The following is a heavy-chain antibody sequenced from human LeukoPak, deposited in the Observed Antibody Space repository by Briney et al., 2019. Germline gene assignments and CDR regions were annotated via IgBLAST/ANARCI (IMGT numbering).Heavy chain of an antibody. CDR1: GGSISSSSYY. D-gene: IGHD3-10*01. J-gene: IGHJ4*02. Sequence: PSETLSLTCIVSGGSISSSSYYWSWIRQPPGKGLEWIGEINHSGSTNYNPSPKSRVTISVDTSKNQFSLKLSSVTAADTAVYYCAATTRRVRGATGYWGQGTLVTVSS. CDR2: INHSGST. V-gene: IGHV4-39*07. CDR3: AATTRRVRGATGY.